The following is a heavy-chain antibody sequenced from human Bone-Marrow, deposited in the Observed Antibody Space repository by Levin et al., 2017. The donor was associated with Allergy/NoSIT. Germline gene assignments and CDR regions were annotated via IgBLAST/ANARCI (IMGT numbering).Heavy chain of an antibody. J-gene: IGHJ3*02. CDR2: IYWDDDK. CDR3: AHVVITYGGVIGDEAFDI. D-gene: IGHD3-16*02. V-gene: IGHV2-5*02. Sequence: SGPTLVKPTETLSLTCTFSGFFLTTRGVGVAWIRQPPEKALEWIAVIYWDDDKRYRPSLSGRLSITKDTSRNQVVLTMTNMDPVDTATYFCAHVVITYGGVIGDEAFDIWGPGTMVSVSS. CDR1: GFFLTTRGVG.